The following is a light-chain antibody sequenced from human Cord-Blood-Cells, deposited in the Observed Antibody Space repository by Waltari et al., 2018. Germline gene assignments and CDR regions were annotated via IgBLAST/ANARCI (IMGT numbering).Light chain of an antibody. V-gene: IGLV2-14*01. CDR1: SRDVGGYNY. J-gene: IGLJ2*01. CDR3: SSYTSSSTVV. Sequence: QSALTQPASVSGSPGQSITISCTGTSRDVGGYNYVPWYQQTPGKAPKLMIYDVSNRPSGVSNRFSGSKSGNTASLTISGLQAEDEADYYCSSYTSSSTVVFGGGTKLTVL. CDR2: DVS.